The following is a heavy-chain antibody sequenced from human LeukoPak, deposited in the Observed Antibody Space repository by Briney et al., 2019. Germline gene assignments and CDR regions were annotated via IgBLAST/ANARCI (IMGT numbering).Heavy chain of an antibody. Sequence: PSETLSLTCTVSGGSIGTYYWSWIRQPPGKGLEWIGYIYYSGSTNYNPSLKSRVTISVDTSKNQFSLKLSSVTAADTAVYYCARVTRGALWWFDYWGQGTLVTVS. J-gene: IGHJ4*02. D-gene: IGHD2-21*01. V-gene: IGHV4-59*01. CDR2: IYYSGST. CDR3: ARVTRGALWWFDY. CDR1: GGSIGTYY.